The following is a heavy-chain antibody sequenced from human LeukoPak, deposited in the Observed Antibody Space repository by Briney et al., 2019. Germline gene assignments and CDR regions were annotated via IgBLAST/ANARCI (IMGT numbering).Heavy chain of an antibody. CDR3: ARDYSGNYYKGFDY. J-gene: IGHJ4*02. V-gene: IGHV3-23*01. Sequence: GGSLRLSCAASGFTFSSYAMSWVRQAPGKGLEWVSAISGSGGSTYYADSVKGRFTISRDNSKNTLYLQMNSLRAEDTAVYHCARDYSGNYYKGFDYWGQGTLVTVSS. D-gene: IGHD1-26*01. CDR2: ISGSGGST. CDR1: GFTFSSYA.